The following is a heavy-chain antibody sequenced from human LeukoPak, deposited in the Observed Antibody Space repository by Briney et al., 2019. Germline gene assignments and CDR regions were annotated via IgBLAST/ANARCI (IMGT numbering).Heavy chain of an antibody. Sequence: GGSLRLSCAASGFTFDDYAMHWVRQAPGKGLEWVSSISWNSGRIEYADSVKGRFTISRDNAKNSLYLKMNSLRPEDTAFYYCAKPGLGGSWYPHFDYWGQGTLVTVSS. D-gene: IGHD6-13*01. V-gene: IGHV3-9*01. CDR1: GFTFDDYA. J-gene: IGHJ4*02. CDR2: ISWNSGRI. CDR3: AKPGLGGSWYPHFDY.